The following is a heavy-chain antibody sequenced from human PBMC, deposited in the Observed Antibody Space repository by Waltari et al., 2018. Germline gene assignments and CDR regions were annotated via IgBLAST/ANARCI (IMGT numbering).Heavy chain of an antibody. V-gene: IGHV4-59*01. J-gene: IGHJ4*02. CDR1: GGSISSYY. CDR2: IYYSGST. D-gene: IGHD3-3*01. CDR3: ARVRFLEWITDY. Sequence: QVQLQESGPGLVKPSETLSLPCTVSGGSISSYYWSWILQPPGKGLEWIGYIYYSGSTNYNPSLKSRVTISVDTSKNQFSLKLSSVTAADTAVYYCARVRFLEWITDYWGQGTLVTVSS.